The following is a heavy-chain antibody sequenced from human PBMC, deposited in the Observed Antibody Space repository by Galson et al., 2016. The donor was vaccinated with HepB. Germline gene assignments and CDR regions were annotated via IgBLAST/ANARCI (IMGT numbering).Heavy chain of an antibody. V-gene: IGHV3-21*04. J-gene: IGHJ4*02. CDR3: AKDSVSGSYSPYFFDY. CDR1: GITFRSCT. Sequence: SLRLSCAVSGITFRSCTMHWVRQAPGKGLEWVSSISGGSSYIYYADSVKGRFTISRDNSKNTLYLQMNSLRVEDTAVYYCAKDSVSGSYSPYFFDYWGQGILVTVSS. D-gene: IGHD1-26*01. CDR2: ISGGSSYI.